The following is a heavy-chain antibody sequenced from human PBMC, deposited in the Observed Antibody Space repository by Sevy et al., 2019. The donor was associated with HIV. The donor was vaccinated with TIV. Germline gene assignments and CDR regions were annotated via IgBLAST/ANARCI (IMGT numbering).Heavy chain of an antibody. CDR3: TTSTEVGYYGMDV. V-gene: IGHV3-15*07. D-gene: IGHD4-4*01. CDR1: GFTFTYTW. Sequence: GGSLRLSCAASGFTFTYTWMNWVRQAPGKGLEWVGRIRSKTDGGTTDYAAPVKGRFTISSDDSKNTLFLQMNSLKTEDKAAYYCTTSTEVGYYGMDVWGQGTTVTVSS. CDR2: IRSKTDGGTT. J-gene: IGHJ6*02.